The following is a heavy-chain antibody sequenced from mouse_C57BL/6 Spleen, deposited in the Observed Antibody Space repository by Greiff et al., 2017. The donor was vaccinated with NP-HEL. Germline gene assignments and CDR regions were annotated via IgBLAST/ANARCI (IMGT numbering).Heavy chain of an antibody. V-gene: IGHV1-80*01. CDR3: ARKGGGGYIDV. Sequence: VQLQQSGAELVKPGASVKISCKASGYAFSSYWMNWVKQRPGKGLEWIGQIYPGDGDTNYNGKFKGKATLTADKSSSTASLQLSSLTSVDSAVYFCARKGGGGYIDVWGTGTPVTVSS. CDR1: GYAFSSYW. J-gene: IGHJ1*03. CDR2: IYPGDGDT. D-gene: IGHD3-3*01.